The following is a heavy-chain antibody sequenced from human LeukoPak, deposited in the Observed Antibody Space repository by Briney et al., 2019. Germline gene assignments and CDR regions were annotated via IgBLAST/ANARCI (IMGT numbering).Heavy chain of an antibody. J-gene: IGHJ4*02. V-gene: IGHV4-39*01. Sequence: SETLSLTCTVSGGSISSSSYYWGWVRQPPGKGLEWIGSIYYSGSTYYNPSLKSRVTISVDTSKNQFSLKLSSVTAADTAVYYCARLRELRGVDYWGQGTLVTVSS. CDR1: GGSISSSSYY. D-gene: IGHD4-23*01. CDR2: IYYSGST. CDR3: ARLRELRGVDY.